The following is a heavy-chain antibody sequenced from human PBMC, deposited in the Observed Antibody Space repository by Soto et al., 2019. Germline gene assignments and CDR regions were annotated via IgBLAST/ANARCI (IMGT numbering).Heavy chain of an antibody. D-gene: IGHD5-12*01. Sequence: GGSLRLSCAASGFTFSSYGMHWVRQAPGKGLEWVAVIWYDGSNKYYADSVKGRFTISRDNSKNTLYLQMNSLRAEDTAVYYCARSQRRWLQTFDYWGQGTLVTVSS. CDR3: ARSQRRWLQTFDY. CDR1: GFTFSSYG. CDR2: IWYDGSNK. V-gene: IGHV3-33*01. J-gene: IGHJ4*02.